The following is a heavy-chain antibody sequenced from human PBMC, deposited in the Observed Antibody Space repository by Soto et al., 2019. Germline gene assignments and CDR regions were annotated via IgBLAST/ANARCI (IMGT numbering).Heavy chain of an antibody. V-gene: IGHV3-30*18. CDR3: AKDIVLMARAPYYGMDV. D-gene: IGHD2-8*01. Sequence: QVQLVESGGGVVQPGRSLRLSCADSGFTFSSYGMHWVRQAPGKGLEWVAVISYDGSNKYYADSVKGRFTISRDNSKNTLYLQMNSLRTEDTAVYYCAKDIVLMARAPYYGMDVWGQGTTVTVSS. CDR2: ISYDGSNK. CDR1: GFTFSSYG. J-gene: IGHJ6*02.